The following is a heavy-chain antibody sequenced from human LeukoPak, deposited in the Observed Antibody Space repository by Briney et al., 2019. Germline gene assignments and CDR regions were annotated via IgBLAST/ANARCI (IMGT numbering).Heavy chain of an antibody. CDR1: GFSFSSYW. CDR3: AVRTGDLPYYFDY. D-gene: IGHD7-27*01. V-gene: IGHV3-23*01. J-gene: IGHJ4*02. Sequence: GGSLRLSCAASGFSFSSYWMHWVRQGPGKGLQWVSALSGRGGRTYYADSVKGRFTISRDNSKNTPHLQMNSLRADDTAVYYCAVRTGDLPYYFDYWGQGTLVTVSS. CDR2: LSGRGGRT.